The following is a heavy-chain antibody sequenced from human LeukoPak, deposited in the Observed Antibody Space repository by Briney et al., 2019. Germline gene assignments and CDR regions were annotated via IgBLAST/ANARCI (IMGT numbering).Heavy chain of an antibody. J-gene: IGHJ4*02. CDR1: GFTFSSYA. D-gene: IGHD6-6*01. CDR2: ISYDGSNK. Sequence: AGGSLSLSCAASGFTFSSYAMHWVRQAPGKGLEGVAVISYDGSNKYYADSVKGRFTISRDNSKNTLYLQMNSLRAEDTAVYYCARDQVEYSSSSIDYWGQGTLVTVSS. CDR3: ARDQVEYSSSSIDY. V-gene: IGHV3-30*04.